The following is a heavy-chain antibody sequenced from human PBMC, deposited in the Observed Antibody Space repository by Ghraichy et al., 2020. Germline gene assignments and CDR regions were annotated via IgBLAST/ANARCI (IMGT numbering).Heavy chain of an antibody. V-gene: IGHV3-74*01. CDR1: GFTFSSYW. J-gene: IGHJ4*02. Sequence: GGSLRLSCAASGFTFSSYWMHWVRQAPGKGLVWVSRIKSDGSTTDYADSVKGRFTISRDNAKNTLYLQMNSLRVEDMAVYYCARGYGDYESPLPFDYWGQGTLVTVSS. CDR3: ARGYGDYESPLPFDY. CDR2: IKSDGSTT. D-gene: IGHD4-17*01.